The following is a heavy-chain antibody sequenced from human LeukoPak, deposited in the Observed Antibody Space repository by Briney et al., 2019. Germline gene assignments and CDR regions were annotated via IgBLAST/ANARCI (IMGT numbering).Heavy chain of an antibody. CDR1: GYTFTGYY. V-gene: IGHV1-2*02. Sequence: ASVKVSCKASGYTFTGYYMHWVRQAPGQGLEWMEWINPNSGGTNYAQKFQGRVTMTRDTSISTAYMELSRLRSDDTAVYYCARVAYTAPQWLELFDYWGQGTLVTVSS. J-gene: IGHJ4*02. D-gene: IGHD6-19*01. CDR3: ARVAYTAPQWLELFDY. CDR2: INPNSGGT.